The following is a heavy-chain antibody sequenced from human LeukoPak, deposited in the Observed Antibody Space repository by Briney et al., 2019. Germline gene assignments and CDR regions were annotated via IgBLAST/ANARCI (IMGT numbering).Heavy chain of an antibody. CDR1: GFTFSSYW. V-gene: IGHV3-7*01. J-gene: IGHJ4*02. CDR2: IKQDGSEK. CDR3: ARAPKPSSAFGEQPWDY. Sequence: SGGSLRLSCAASGFTFSSYWMSWVRQAPGKGLEWVANIKQDGSEKYYVDSVKGRFTISRDNAKNSLYLQMNSLRAEDTAVYYCARAPKPSSAFGEQPWDYWGQGTLVTVSS. D-gene: IGHD3-10*01.